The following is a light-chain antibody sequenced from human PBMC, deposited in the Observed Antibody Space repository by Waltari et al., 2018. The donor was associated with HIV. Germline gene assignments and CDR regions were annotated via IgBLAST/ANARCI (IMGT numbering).Light chain of an antibody. CDR3: QQYSSYSWT. J-gene: IGKJ1*01. CDR1: LSISSW. CDR2: KAS. V-gene: IGKV1-5*03. Sequence: DIQMTQSPYTLSASVRARVAITCRASLSISSWLAWYQQKPGKAPKLLIYKASSLESGVPSRFSGSGSGTEFTLTISSLQPDDFATYYCQQYSSYSWTFGRGTKVEFK.